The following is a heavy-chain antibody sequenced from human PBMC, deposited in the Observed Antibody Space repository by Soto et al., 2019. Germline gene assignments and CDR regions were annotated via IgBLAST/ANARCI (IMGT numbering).Heavy chain of an antibody. J-gene: IGHJ6*02. V-gene: IGHV1-69*06. CDR2: IIPIFGTA. CDR3: ARFQPGVVTTYYYCYYGMDV. CDR1: GGTFSSYA. Sequence: SVKVSCKASGGTFSSYAISWVRQAPGQGLEWMGGIIPIFGTANYAQKFQGRVTITADKSTSTAYMELSSLRSEDTAVYYCARFQPGVVTTYYYCYYGMDVWGQGTTVTVSS. D-gene: IGHD4-4*01.